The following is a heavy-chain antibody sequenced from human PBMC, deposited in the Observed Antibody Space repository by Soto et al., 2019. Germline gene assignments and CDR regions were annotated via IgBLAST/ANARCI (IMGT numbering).Heavy chain of an antibody. J-gene: IGHJ4*02. CDR3: GSGPSTTWIDN. CDR1: GGSITSHHYY. Sequence: QLQVQESGPGQVKPSQTLSLTCTVSGGSITSHHYYWGWLRQPPGKGLEWIGSVYSDGNTYYNPSLRSRLTIFVDTAKNLISLKLSSVTAADSAIYYCGSGPSTTWIDNWGLGTQVAVSS. CDR2: VYSDGNT. V-gene: IGHV4-39*01. D-gene: IGHD2-2*01.